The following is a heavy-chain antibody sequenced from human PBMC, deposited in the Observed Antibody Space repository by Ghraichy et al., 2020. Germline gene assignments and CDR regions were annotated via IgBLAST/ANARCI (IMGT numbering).Heavy chain of an antibody. CDR1: GGSISSGYYY. V-gene: IGHV4-30-4*01. J-gene: IGHJ4*02. D-gene: IGHD6-19*01. Sequence: SETLSLTCTVSGGSISSGYYYWTWIRQPPGKGLEWIGYIYYSGSTYYNSSLKSRVSISEDTSKNQFSLKLSSLTAADTAVYYCARGKAVAGTLYDYWGEGTLVTVSS. CDR2: IYYSGST. CDR3: ARGKAVAGTLYDY.